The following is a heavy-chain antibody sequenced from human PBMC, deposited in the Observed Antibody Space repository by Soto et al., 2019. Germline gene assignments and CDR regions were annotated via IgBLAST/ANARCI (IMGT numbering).Heavy chain of an antibody. J-gene: IGHJ6*03. CDR2: INPNSGGT. D-gene: IGHD3-9*01. V-gene: IGHV1-2*04. Sequence: ASVKVSCKASGYTFTGYYMHWVRQAPGQELEWMGWINPNSGGTNYAQKFQGWVTMTRDTSISTAYMELSRLRSDDTAVYYFARGGAAIYDILTGYYSPYYYYYYMDVWGKGTTVTVSS. CDR1: GYTFTGYY. CDR3: ARGGAAIYDILTGYYSPYYYYYYMDV.